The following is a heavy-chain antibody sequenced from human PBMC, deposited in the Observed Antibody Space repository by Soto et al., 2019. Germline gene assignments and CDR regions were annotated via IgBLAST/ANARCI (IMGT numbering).Heavy chain of an antibody. CDR1: GFTFTDYT. CDR3: ARDVDYSFDY. J-gene: IGHJ4*02. D-gene: IGHD4-4*01. CDR2: IRETSSAV. V-gene: IGHV3-48*01. Sequence: GGSLRLSCAASGFTFTDYTMNWVRQAPGKGLEWISYIRETSSAVWYADSVKGRFTISRDNAKNSLYLQMNSLRAEDTAVYYCARDVDYSFDYWGQGTPVTVSS.